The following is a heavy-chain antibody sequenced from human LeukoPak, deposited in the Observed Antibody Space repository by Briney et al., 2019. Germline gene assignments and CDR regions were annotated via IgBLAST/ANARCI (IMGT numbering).Heavy chain of an antibody. CDR1: GFTFNRCG. V-gene: IGHV3-30*18. CDR2: IVYDGSHQ. J-gene: IGHJ6*02. Sequence: GGSLRLSCAASGFTFNRCGMHWVRQAPGKGLEWVAVIVYDGSHQYYTDSVKGRFTISRDNSKNTVFLQMDSLRAEDTGVYYCVKGSGTNDYGMDTWGQGTTVTVPS. D-gene: IGHD3-10*01. CDR3: VKGSGTNDYGMDT.